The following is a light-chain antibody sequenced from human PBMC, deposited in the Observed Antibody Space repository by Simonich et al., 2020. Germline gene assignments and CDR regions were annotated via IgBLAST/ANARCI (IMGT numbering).Light chain of an antibody. Sequence: QSALTQPRSVSGSPGQSVTISCTGTSSDVGGYNYVSWYHQHPGKAPNLLIYDVSQRPSGVPDRFSGSKSGNTASLTISGLQAEDEADYYCCSYAGSYTLVFGGGTKLTVL. CDR3: CSYAGSYTLV. CDR1: SSDVGGYNY. CDR2: DVS. V-gene: IGLV2-11*01. J-gene: IGLJ2*01.